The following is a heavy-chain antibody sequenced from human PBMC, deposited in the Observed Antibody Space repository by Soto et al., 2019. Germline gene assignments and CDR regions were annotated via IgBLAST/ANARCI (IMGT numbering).Heavy chain of an antibody. D-gene: IGHD3-10*01. J-gene: IGHJ4*02. CDR1: GFTFTDHY. V-gene: IGHV3-11*01. CDR3: ARDIRGAN. CDR2: INSGGRII. Sequence: QVQLVDSGGGLVKPGGSLRLSCTASGFTFTDHYMTWIRQAPGKGLEWVSYINSGGRIIYYAASVRGRFTISRDNAKNSVYLQMSSLRAEDTAIYYCARDIRGANWGQGTLVIVSS.